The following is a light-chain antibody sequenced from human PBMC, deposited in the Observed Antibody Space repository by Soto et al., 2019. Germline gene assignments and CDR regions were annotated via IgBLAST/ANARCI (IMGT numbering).Light chain of an antibody. CDR3: QTYHSARVT. CDR2: AAS. J-gene: IGKJ4*01. Sequence: DIQMTQSPSSLSASVGDRVTITFRASQGISNSLAWYQQNAGKSPKLLIYAASNLQSGVPSRFSGSGSGTDFSLTISSLQPEDVATYYCQTYHSARVTFGGGTKVEL. CDR1: QGISNS. V-gene: IGKV1-27*01.